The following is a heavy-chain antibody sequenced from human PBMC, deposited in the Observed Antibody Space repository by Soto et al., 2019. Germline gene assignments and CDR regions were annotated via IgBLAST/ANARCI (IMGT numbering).Heavy chain of an antibody. Sequence: ASVKVSCKASGYTFTGYYMHWVRQAPGQGLEWMGWINPNSGGTNYAQKFQGWVTMTRDTSISTAYMELSRLRSDDTAVYYCAREDRSSSFWDYWGQGTLVTVSS. D-gene: IGHD6-6*01. J-gene: IGHJ4*02. CDR3: AREDRSSSFWDY. CDR2: INPNSGGT. V-gene: IGHV1-2*04. CDR1: GYTFTGYY.